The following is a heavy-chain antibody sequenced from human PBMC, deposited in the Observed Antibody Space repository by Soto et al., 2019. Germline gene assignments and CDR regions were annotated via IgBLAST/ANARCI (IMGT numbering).Heavy chain of an antibody. J-gene: IGHJ1*01. CDR2: INPKSGGT. Sequence: ASVKVSCKASGYTITAHWLHWVRQAPGQGLEWMGWINPKSGGTDYAQKFEDRVTMSRDTSINTAYMQLSRLTSDDTAVYFCVTDDGHYYGSVWRHGTLATVSS. CDR1: GYTITAHW. CDR3: VTDDGHYYGSV. V-gene: IGHV1-2*02. D-gene: IGHD3-3*01.